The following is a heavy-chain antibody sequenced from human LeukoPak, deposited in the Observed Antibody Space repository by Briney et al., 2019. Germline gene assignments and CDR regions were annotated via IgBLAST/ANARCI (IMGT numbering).Heavy chain of an antibody. D-gene: IGHD3-22*01. V-gene: IGHV5-51*01. CDR3: ARHSYCSDSSRYYGY. CDR2: IYPGDSDT. Sequence: GESLKISCKGSGYSFTSYWIGWVRQMPGKVLEWMGIIYPGDSDTRYSPSFQGQVTISADKSISTAYLQWSSLKASGTAMYYCARHSYCSDSSRYYGYWGQGTLVSVSS. CDR1: GYSFTSYW. J-gene: IGHJ4*02.